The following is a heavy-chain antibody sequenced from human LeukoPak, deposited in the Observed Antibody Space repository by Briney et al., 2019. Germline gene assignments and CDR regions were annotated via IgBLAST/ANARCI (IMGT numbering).Heavy chain of an antibody. CDR1: GLTFSSYA. V-gene: IGHV3-23*01. Sequence: PGGSLRLSCAASGLTFSSYAMSWVPQAPGEGLEWVSGISGSGGSTYYADSVKGRFTISRDNSKNTLYLKMNRLRAEDGPVYYCAKPPVGNGWFLFYWGQGSLVTVSS. D-gene: IGHD6-19*01. CDR3: AKPPVGNGWFLFY. J-gene: IGHJ4*02. CDR2: ISGSGGST.